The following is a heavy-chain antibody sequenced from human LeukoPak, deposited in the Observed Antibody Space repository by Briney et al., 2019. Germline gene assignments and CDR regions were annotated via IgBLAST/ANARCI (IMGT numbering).Heavy chain of an antibody. J-gene: IGHJ4*02. Sequence: SGPTLVNPTQTLTLTCTFSGFPLTTTGVFVGWIRQPPGKALEWLALIYWDDDRRYRPSLRSRLTFTKDTSKNQVVLTMTNMDPVDTATYYCAQGYSSSWSLYFDYWGQGTLVTVSS. D-gene: IGHD6-13*01. V-gene: IGHV2-5*02. CDR1: GFPLTTTGVF. CDR2: IYWDDDR. CDR3: AQGYSSSWSLYFDY.